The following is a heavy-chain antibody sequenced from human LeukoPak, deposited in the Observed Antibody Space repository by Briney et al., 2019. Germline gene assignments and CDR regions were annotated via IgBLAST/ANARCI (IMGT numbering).Heavy chain of an antibody. J-gene: IGHJ5*02. CDR1: GGSFSGYY. Sequence: SETLSLTCAVYGGSFSGYYWSWIRQPPGKGLEWIGEINHSGRTNYNPSLESRVTISVDTSKNLFSLKLSSVTAADTAVYYCASGDYDILSGYYKGRNWFDPWGQGTLVTVSS. D-gene: IGHD3-9*01. CDR3: ASGDYDILSGYYKGRNWFDP. CDR2: INHSGRT. V-gene: IGHV4-34*01.